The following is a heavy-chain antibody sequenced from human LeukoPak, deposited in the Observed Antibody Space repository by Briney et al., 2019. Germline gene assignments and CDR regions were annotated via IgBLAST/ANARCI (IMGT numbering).Heavy chain of an antibody. CDR2: INHSGST. J-gene: IGHJ6*03. V-gene: IGHV4-34*01. CDR1: GGSFSGYY. CDR3: ATYVGYCSSTSCYVPIWGYYYMDV. Sequence: SETLSLTCAVYGGSFSGYYWSWIRQPPGKGLEWIGEINHSGSTNYNPSLKSRVTISVDTSKNQFSLKLSSVTAADTAVYYCATYVGYCSSTSCYVPIWGYYYMDVWGKGTTVTVSS. D-gene: IGHD2-2*01.